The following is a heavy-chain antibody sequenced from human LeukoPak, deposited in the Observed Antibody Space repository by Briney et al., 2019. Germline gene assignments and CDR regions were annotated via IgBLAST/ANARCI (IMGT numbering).Heavy chain of an antibody. D-gene: IGHD2-15*01. CDR1: GFTFRSYA. J-gene: IGHJ4*02. CDR2: ISRSRGST. Sequence: GGSLRLSRALSGFTFRSYAMSWVDQAARKGLDWVSAISRSRGSTYYADSVKGRFTISRDNPKNKLYLQMNSLRAEDTAVYYCAYPPALIGYCSGGSCYVDYWGQGTLVTVSS. CDR3: AYPPALIGYCSGGSCYVDY. V-gene: IGHV3-23*01.